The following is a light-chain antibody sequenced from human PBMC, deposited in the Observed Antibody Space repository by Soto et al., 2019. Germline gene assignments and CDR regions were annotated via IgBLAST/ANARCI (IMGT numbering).Light chain of an antibody. Sequence: SYELTQPPSVSVSPGQTASITCSGEKLGDKYACWYQQKPGQSPVLVIYQDSKRPSGTPERFSGSNSGNTATLTISGTQAMDEADYCCHAWDSSTVVFGGGTELAVL. CDR1: KLGDKY. J-gene: IGLJ2*01. CDR3: HAWDSSTVV. CDR2: QDS. V-gene: IGLV3-1*01.